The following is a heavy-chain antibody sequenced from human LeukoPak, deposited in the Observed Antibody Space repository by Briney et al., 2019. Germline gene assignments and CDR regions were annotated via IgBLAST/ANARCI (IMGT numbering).Heavy chain of an antibody. Sequence: PGGSLRLSCAASGFTFRHYAVHWVRQAPGRGLEWVAVLSFDGAHKYYAESVKGRFTISRGNSNNTLFLQMDSLRIEDTALYYCVRARAGGLDYWGQGTLVTVSS. CDR2: LSFDGAHK. CDR3: VRARAGGLDY. V-gene: IGHV3-30*04. CDR1: GFTFRHYA. D-gene: IGHD3-16*01. J-gene: IGHJ4*02.